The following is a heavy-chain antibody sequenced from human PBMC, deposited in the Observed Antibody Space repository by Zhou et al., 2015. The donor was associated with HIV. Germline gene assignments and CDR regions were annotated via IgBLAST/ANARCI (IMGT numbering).Heavy chain of an antibody. CDR1: GGTFSSYT. Sequence: QVQLVQSGAEVKKPGSSVKVSCKASGGTFSSYTISWVRQAPGQGLEWMGRIIPILGIANYAQKFQGRVTITADESTSTAYMELSSLRSEDTAVYYCARVDRHYYGSGGYDAFDIWGQGTMVTVSS. CDR2: IIPILGIA. V-gene: IGHV1-69*02. CDR3: ARVDRHYYGSGGYDAFDI. D-gene: IGHD3-10*01. J-gene: IGHJ3*02.